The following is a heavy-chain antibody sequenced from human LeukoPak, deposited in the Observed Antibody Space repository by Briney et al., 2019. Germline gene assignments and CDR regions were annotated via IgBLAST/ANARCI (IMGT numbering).Heavy chain of an antibody. J-gene: IGHJ5*02. CDR2: ILRGGKP. CDR3: AKGGKYCRSSSCYDHKGFDP. Sequence: GGSLRLSCAASGFTFRRYTMDWVRQAPGKGLERVSGILRGGKPDYPGRVKGRFTISRDTSKNTLFLQMNSLRAEDTAVYYCAKGGKYCRSSSCYDHKGFDPWGQGTLVTVSS. V-gene: IGHV3-23*01. CDR1: GFTFRRYT. D-gene: IGHD2-2*01.